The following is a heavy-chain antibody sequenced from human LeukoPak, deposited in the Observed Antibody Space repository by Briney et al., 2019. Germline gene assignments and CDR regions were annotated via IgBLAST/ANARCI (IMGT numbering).Heavy chain of an antibody. J-gene: IGHJ4*02. CDR1: GYSFSTDW. CDR2: IKSDVRNT. D-gene: IGHD2-21*02. V-gene: IGHV3-74*01. Sequence: GGSLRLSCAASGYSFSTDWMHWVRQAPGKGLVWVARIKSDVRNTDYAASVKGRFTISRDDANNILYLQMNNLRVEDTAVYYCTAIRPDYWGQGTVVSVSS. CDR3: TAIRPDY.